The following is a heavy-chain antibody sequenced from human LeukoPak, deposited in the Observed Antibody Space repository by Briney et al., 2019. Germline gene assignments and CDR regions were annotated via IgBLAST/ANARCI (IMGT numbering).Heavy chain of an antibody. J-gene: IGHJ4*02. V-gene: IGHV4-59*12. D-gene: IGHD4-17*01. CDR2: IYYSGST. CDR3: ARVPTVTFFDY. CDR1: GGSIRNYY. Sequence: KPSETLSLTCTVSGGSIRNYYWSWIRQPPGKGLEWIGYIYYSGSTNYNPSLKSRVTISVDTSKNQFSLKLSSVTAADTAVYYCARVPTVTFFDYWGQGTLVTVSS.